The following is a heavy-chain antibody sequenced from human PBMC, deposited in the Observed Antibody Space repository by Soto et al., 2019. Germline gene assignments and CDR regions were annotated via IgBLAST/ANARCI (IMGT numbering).Heavy chain of an antibody. V-gene: IGHV2-5*02. J-gene: IGHJ4*02. Sequence: QITLKESGPTLVKPTQTLTLTCTFSGFSLSTTGKSVAWIRQPPGKALEWLSVIYWDDDKRYSPSLNTRLTIAKDTSKNQVVLKLTNLDPSDTGTSYRAHSRGDGDYFPYWGQGTLVSVSS. CDR2: IYWDDDK. CDR1: GFSLSTTGKS. D-gene: IGHD3-16*01. CDR3: AHSRGDGDYFPY.